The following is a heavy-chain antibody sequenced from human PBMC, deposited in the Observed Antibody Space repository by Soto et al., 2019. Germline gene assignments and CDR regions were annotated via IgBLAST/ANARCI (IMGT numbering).Heavy chain of an antibody. CDR3: AHLYRAASGTRYYFDY. D-gene: IGHD6-13*01. Sequence: QITLTESGPTLVKPTQTLTLTCTSSGFSFSTSAVGVGWIRQPPGKALEWLALIYWDDDKRYSPFLKSRLSITRDTSTNQLVLTMTNMDPVDTGTYYCAHLYRAASGTRYYFDYWGQGTLVTVSS. V-gene: IGHV2-5*02. J-gene: IGHJ4*02. CDR1: GFSFSTSAVG. CDR2: IYWDDDK.